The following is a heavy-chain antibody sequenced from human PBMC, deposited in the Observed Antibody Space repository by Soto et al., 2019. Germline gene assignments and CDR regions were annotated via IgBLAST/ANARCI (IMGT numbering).Heavy chain of an antibody. D-gene: IGHD2-2*02. V-gene: IGHV1-69*13. Sequence: SVKVSCKASGGTFSSYAISWVRQAPGQGLEWMGGIIPIFGTANYAQKFQGRVTITADESTSTAYMELSSLRSEDTAVYYCARALIRDIVVVPAAIPLHYYYYYGMDVWGQGTTVTVSS. CDR3: ARALIRDIVVVPAAIPLHYYYYYGMDV. CDR1: GGTFSSYA. CDR2: IIPIFGTA. J-gene: IGHJ6*02.